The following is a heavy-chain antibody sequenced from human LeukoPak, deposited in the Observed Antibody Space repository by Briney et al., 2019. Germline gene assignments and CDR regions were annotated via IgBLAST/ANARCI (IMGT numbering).Heavy chain of an antibody. Sequence: ASVKVSCKASGYSFTDYYIHWVRQAPGQGVQWMGWINPSTDGTNYAQKFQGRVTVTRDTSINTAYMELSRLTSDDTAVFYCARSLVAGTVFDLWGQGTLVTVSS. J-gene: IGHJ5*02. D-gene: IGHD6-19*01. CDR1: GYSFTDYY. V-gene: IGHV1-2*02. CDR3: ARSLVAGTVFDL. CDR2: INPSTDGT.